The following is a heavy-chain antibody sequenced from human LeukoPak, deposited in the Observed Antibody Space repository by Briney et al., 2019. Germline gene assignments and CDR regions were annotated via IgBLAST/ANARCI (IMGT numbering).Heavy chain of an antibody. CDR2: IYPGDSDT. CDR1: GYSFTSYW. D-gene: IGHD3-22*01. J-gene: IGHJ4*02. CDR3: ARLGSDYYDSSGDYYALGY. Sequence: GESLKISCKGSGYSFTSYWIGWVRQMPGKGLEWMGIIYPGDSDTRYSPSFQGQVTISADKSISTAYLQWSSLKASGTAMYYCARLGSDYYDSSGDYYALGYWGQGTLVTVSS. V-gene: IGHV5-51*01.